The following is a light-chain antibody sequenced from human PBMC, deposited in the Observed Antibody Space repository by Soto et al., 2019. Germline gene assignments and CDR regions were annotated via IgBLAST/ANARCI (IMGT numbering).Light chain of an antibody. J-gene: IGKJ2*01. CDR1: QSISSW. V-gene: IGKV1-5*01. CDR2: DAS. CDR3: QQYNSSLVT. Sequence: DIQMTQSPSTLSASVGDRVTITCRASQSISSWLAWYQQKPGKAPKLLIYDASSLESGGPSRFSGSGSGTEFTLTISSLQPDDFATYYCQQYNSSLVTFGQGTKLEIK.